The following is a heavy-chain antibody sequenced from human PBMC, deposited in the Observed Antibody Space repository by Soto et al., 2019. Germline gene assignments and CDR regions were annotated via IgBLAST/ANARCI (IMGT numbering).Heavy chain of an antibody. CDR3: AADTGDIEVVPATT. Sequence: GGSLRLSCAASGFTFSDYAMSWVRQAPGKGLEWVSDISDSGGSTHYADSVKGRFTFSRDNSKNTLYLQMNSPRADDTAMYYCAADTGDIEVVPATTWGQGTLVTVSS. V-gene: IGHV3-23*01. J-gene: IGHJ4*02. CDR1: GFTFSDYA. D-gene: IGHD2-15*01. CDR2: ISDSGGST.